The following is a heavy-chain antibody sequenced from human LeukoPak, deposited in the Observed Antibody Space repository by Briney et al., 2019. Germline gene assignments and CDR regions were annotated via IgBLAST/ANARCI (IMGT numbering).Heavy chain of an antibody. D-gene: IGHD3-16*01. V-gene: IGHV3-21*01. Sequence: GGSLRLSCAASGFIFKTYTMTWVRQAPGKGLEWVSSITGDCKYITYADSVKGRFTISRDNAKNSLYLQVASLRGDDTATYYCAREGDDYYYDQWGQGTLVTVSP. CDR1: GFIFKTYT. CDR2: ITGDCKYI. J-gene: IGHJ4*02. CDR3: AREGDDYYYDQ.